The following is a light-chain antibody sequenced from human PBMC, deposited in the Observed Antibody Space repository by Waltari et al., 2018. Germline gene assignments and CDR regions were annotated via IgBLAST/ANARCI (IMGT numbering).Light chain of an antibody. CDR2: KNY. CDR3: ASWDDRLSGYV. CDR1: RSNIGNNL. V-gene: IGLV1-47*01. Sequence: QSVLTQPPAASGTPGQRVTITCSGSRSNIGNNLFSWYQQFPGTAPKLLIYKNYERPXXXXXXXXGSRSGTSASLAISGLRSEDEADYYCASWDDRLSGYVFGPGTKVIVL. J-gene: IGLJ1*01.